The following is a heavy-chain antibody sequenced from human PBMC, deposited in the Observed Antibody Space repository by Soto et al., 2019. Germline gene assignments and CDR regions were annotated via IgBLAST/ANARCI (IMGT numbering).Heavy chain of an antibody. D-gene: IGHD1-26*01. V-gene: IGHV1-18*04. CDR2: NNVYNGDI. CDR1: GYTFINYG. J-gene: IGHJ5*02. CDR3: ARDALGGPLVGTVNLDL. Sequence: AASVKVSCKGFGYTFINYGVSWVRQAPGQGLEWMGWNNVYNGDINYAQKFQGRVTMTADTSTAAVYMELRNLRSDDTTMYYCARDALGGPLVGTVNLDLWGQGTQVTVSS.